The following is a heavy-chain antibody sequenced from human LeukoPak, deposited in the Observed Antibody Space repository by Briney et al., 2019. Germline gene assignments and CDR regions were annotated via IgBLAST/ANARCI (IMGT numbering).Heavy chain of an antibody. V-gene: IGHV3-15*01. CDR2: IKSKTDGGTN. D-gene: IGHD3-10*01. CDR3: TFSSLYGSGSYYVSPAYYYYGMDV. CDR1: GFTFSNAW. J-gene: IGHJ6*02. Sequence: GGSLRLSCAASGFTFSNAWMSWVRQAPGKGLEWVGRIKSKTDGGTNDYAAPVKGRFTISRDDSKNTLYLQMNSLKTEDTAVYYCTFSSLYGSGSYYVSPAYYYYGMDVWGQGTTVTVSS.